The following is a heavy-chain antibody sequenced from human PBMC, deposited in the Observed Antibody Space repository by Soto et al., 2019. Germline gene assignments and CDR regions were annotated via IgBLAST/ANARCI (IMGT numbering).Heavy chain of an antibody. J-gene: IGHJ4*02. CDR3: ARAECFAGDLQSFLDY. CDR1: GGSISSGDYY. D-gene: IGHD4-17*01. Sequence: PSETLSLTCTVSGGSISSGDYYWSWIRQPPGKGLEWIGSIYYSGSTYYNPSLKSRVTISVDTSKNQFSLKLSSVTAADTAVYYCARAECFAGDLQSFLDYWGQGTLVSVSS. V-gene: IGHV4-30-4*01. CDR2: IYYSGST.